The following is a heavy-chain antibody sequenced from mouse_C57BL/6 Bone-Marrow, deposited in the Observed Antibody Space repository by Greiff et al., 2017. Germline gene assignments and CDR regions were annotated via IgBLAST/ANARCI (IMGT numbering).Heavy chain of an antibody. CDR3: TKTGTGGFDY. V-gene: IGHV1-15*01. CDR1: GYTFTDYE. D-gene: IGHD4-1*01. J-gene: IGHJ2*01. CDR2: IDPETGGT. Sequence: QVQLQQSGAELVRPGASVTLSCKASGYTFTDYEMHWVKQTPLHGLEWIGAIDPETGGTAYNQKFKGKAILTADKSSSTAYMELRSLTSEDSAVYYCTKTGTGGFDYWGQGTTLTVSS.